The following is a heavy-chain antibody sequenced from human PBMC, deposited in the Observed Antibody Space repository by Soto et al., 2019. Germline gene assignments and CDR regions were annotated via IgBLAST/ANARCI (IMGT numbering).Heavy chain of an antibody. CDR1: GFTFSSYG. J-gene: IGHJ6*02. V-gene: IGHV3-30*18. CDR2: ISHDGSNK. D-gene: IGHD6-13*01. CDR3: AKESGHTSSWNVYYYYHGMEV. Sequence: QVQLVESGGGVVQPGRSLRLSCAASGFTFSSYGIHWVRQAPDKGLEWVAVISHDGSNKYYADSVKGRFTISRDNSKNKMYLQMNSLRVEDTAVYYCAKESGHTSSWNVYYYYHGMEVWGQGTTVTVSS.